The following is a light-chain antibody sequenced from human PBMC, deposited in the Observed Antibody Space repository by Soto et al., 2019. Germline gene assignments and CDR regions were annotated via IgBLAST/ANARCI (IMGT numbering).Light chain of an antibody. V-gene: IGLV2-14*01. CDR3: SSYTSSSTLV. CDR1: SRDVGGYNY. J-gene: IGLJ2*01. CDR2: EVS. Sequence: QSVLTQPASVSGSPGQSITISCTGTSRDVGGYNYVSWYHQHPGKAPKLMIYEVSNRPSGVSNRFSGSKSGNTASLTISGRQAEDEADYYCSSYTSSSTLVFGGGTKLTVL.